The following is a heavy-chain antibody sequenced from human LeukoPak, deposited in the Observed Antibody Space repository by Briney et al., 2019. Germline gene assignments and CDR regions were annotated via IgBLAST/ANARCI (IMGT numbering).Heavy chain of an antibody. D-gene: IGHD3-3*01. J-gene: IGHJ6*03. Sequence: SVKVSCTASGYTFTSYAISWVRQAPGQGLEWMGWISAYNGNTNYAQKLQGRVTMTTDTSTSTAYMELRSLRSDDTAVYYCARVQGVRFLEWFRLELDYYYYYMDVCGKGTTVTVSS. CDR2: ISAYNGNT. CDR3: ARVQGVRFLEWFRLELDYYYYYMDV. V-gene: IGHV1-18*01. CDR1: GYTFTSYA.